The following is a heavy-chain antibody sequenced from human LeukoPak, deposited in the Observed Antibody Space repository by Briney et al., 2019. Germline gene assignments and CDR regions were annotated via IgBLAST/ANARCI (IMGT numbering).Heavy chain of an antibody. Sequence: ASVKVSCKASGYTFTSYGISWVRQAPGQGLEWMGRIIPILGIANYAQKFQGRVTITADKSTSTAHMELSSLRSEDTAVYYCASVCSSTSCYIRGYYYYGMDVWGQGTTVTVSS. D-gene: IGHD2-2*02. CDR3: ASVCSSTSCYIRGYYYYGMDV. CDR1: GYTFTSYG. J-gene: IGHJ6*02. CDR2: IIPILGIA. V-gene: IGHV1-69*04.